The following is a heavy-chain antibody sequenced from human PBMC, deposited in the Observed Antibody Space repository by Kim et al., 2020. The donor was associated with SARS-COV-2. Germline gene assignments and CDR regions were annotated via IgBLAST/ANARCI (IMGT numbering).Heavy chain of an antibody. Sequence: ASVKVSCKASGYTFTSYGISWVRQAPGQGLEWMGWISAYNGNTNYAQKLQGRVTMTTDTSTSTAYMELRSLRSDDTAVYYCAIAPPKKWELRDFDYWGQGTLVTVSS. CDR1: GYTFTSYG. D-gene: IGHD1-26*01. CDR3: AIAPPKKWELRDFDY. J-gene: IGHJ4*02. CDR2: ISAYNGNT. V-gene: IGHV1-18*04.